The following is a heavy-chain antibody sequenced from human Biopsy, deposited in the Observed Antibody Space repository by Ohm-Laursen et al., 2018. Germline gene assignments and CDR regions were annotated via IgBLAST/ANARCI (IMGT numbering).Heavy chain of an antibody. Sequence: SETLSLTCTVSGDSVTKYYWSWIRQPPGKGLEWIGHIYYSVMTNYNPSLQSRVSISVDTSRNQVSLTLSSVTAADTAAYYWARDSGILNYGNFKYYHYYGMDVWGQGTKVTVSS. CDR3: ARDSGILNYGNFKYYHYYGMDV. J-gene: IGHJ6*02. D-gene: IGHD4-11*01. CDR1: GDSVTKYY. V-gene: IGHV4-59*02. CDR2: IYYSVMT.